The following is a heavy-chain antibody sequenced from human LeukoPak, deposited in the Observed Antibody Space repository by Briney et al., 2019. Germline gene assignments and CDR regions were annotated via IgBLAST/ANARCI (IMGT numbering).Heavy chain of an antibody. CDR1: GFTFSNYW. CDR2: INSDGSSR. Sequence: GGSLRLSCAASGFTFSNYWMHWVRQAPGKGLVWVSRINSDGSSRNYADSVKGRFTISRDNAKNTVYLQMNSLRAEDTAVYYCASASSHRIAAGGDYWGQGTLVTVSS. CDR3: ASASSHRIAAGGDY. J-gene: IGHJ4*02. D-gene: IGHD6-13*01. V-gene: IGHV3-74*01.